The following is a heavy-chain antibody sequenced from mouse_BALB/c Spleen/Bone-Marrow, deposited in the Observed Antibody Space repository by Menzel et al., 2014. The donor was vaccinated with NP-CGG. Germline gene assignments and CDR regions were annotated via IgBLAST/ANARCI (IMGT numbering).Heavy chain of an antibody. CDR2: IWAGGST. CDR3: ARDEPGSRGDY. D-gene: IGHD1-1*01. V-gene: IGHV2-9*02. Sequence: VKLVESGPGLVAPSQSLSITCTVSGFSLTSYGLHWVRQPPGKGLEWLGVIWAGGSTDYNSALMSRLNISKDNSKSQVFLKMNSLQTDDTAMYFCARDEPGSRGDYWGQGISVTVSS. CDR1: GFSLTSYG. J-gene: IGHJ4*01.